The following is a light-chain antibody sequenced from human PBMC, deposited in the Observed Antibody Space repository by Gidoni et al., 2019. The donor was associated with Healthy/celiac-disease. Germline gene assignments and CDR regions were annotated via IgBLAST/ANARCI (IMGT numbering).Light chain of an antibody. V-gene: IGLV1-40*01. CDR3: QSYDSSLSVLYV. Sequence: QSVLTQPPSVSGAPGQRVTISCTGSSSNIGAGYDVHWYQQLPVTAPKLLIYGNSNRPSGVPDRFSGSKSGTSASLAITGLQAEDEADYYCQSYDSSLSVLYVFGTGTKVTVL. CDR2: GNS. CDR1: SSNIGAGYD. J-gene: IGLJ1*01.